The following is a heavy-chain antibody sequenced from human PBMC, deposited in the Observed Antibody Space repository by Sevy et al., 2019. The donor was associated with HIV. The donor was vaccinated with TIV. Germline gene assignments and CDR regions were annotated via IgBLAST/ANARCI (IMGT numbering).Heavy chain of an antibody. CDR1: GFTFSNYA. J-gene: IGHJ4*02. CDR2: ISGSAHRT. V-gene: IGHV3-23*01. CDR3: VKEVSECSYSDY. D-gene: IGHD2-21*01. Sequence: GGSLRLSCAASGFTFSNYAMSWVRQTPGKGLEWVSAISGSAHRTYYTDSVKGRFTISRDNSKNMLFLQMNSLRAEDTAVYYCVKEVSECSYSDYWGQGTLVTVSP.